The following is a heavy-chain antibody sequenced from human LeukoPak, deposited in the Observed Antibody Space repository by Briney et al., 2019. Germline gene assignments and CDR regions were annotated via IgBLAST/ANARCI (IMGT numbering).Heavy chain of an antibody. V-gene: IGHV3-53*01. CDR2: IYSGGST. J-gene: IGHJ4*02. CDR3: AGEGHYYGSGSYQYYFDY. D-gene: IGHD3-10*01. CDR1: GFTVSSNY. Sequence: PGGSLRLSCAAAGFTVSSNYMSWVRQAPGKGLEWVSVIYSGGSTYYADSVKGRFTISRDNSKNTLYLQMNSLRAEDTAVYYCAGEGHYYGSGSYQYYFDYWGQGTLLTVSS.